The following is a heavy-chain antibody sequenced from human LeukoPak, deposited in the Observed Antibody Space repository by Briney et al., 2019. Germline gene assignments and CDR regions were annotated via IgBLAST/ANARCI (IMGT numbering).Heavy chain of an antibody. Sequence: SGESLKISFKGSGYRFPNYWIGWVRQMPGQGLELMGIIYPADSDNRYSPSFQGQVTISADKSINTAYLQWTSLKASDTAMYYCARRKGDGYNSPFDYWGQGTLVTVSS. CDR3: ARRKGDGYNSPFDY. D-gene: IGHD5-24*01. V-gene: IGHV5-51*01. J-gene: IGHJ4*02. CDR2: IYPADSDN. CDR1: GYRFPNYW.